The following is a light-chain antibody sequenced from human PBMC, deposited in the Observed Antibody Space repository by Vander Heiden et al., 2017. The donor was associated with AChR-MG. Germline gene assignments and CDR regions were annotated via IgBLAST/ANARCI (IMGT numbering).Light chain of an antibody. J-gene: IGLJ3*02. CDR3: ATWDDNLSGPV. CDR2: DNN. Sequence: QSVLTPPPSASGTPGQRVTISCSGSSSNIGSNYVYWYQQLPGTAPKLLIFDNNQRPSGVPDRFSGSKSGTSASLAISGLRSEDEADYDCATWDDNLSGPVCGGGTKL. CDR1: SSNIGSNY. V-gene: IGLV1-47*02.